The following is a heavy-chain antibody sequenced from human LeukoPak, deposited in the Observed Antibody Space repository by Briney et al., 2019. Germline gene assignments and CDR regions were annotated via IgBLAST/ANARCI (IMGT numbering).Heavy chain of an antibody. CDR1: GFTFSSYA. CDR2: ISGSGGSA. Sequence: GGSLRLSCAASGFTFSSYAMSWVRQAPGKGLEWVSAISGSGGSAYYADSVKGRFTSSRDNSKNTLYLQMNSLRAEDTAVYYCAKVTGTSGGYFDYWGQGTLVTVSS. D-gene: IGHD1-7*01. CDR3: AKVTGTSGGYFDY. J-gene: IGHJ4*02. V-gene: IGHV3-23*01.